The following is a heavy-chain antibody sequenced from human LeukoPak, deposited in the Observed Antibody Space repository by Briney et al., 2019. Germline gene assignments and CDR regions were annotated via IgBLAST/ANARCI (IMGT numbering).Heavy chain of an antibody. V-gene: IGHV4-39*01. CDR2: IYYSGST. CDR3: ARLLGCSGGSCFTYYYYYYMDV. CDR1: GGSISSSSYY. J-gene: IGHJ6*03. Sequence: SETLSLTCTVSGGSISSSSYYWGWIRQPPGKGLEWIGSIYYSGSTYYSPSLKSRVTISVDTSKNQFSLKLSSVTAADTAVYYCARLLGCSGGSCFTYYYYYYMDVWGKGTTVTVSS. D-gene: IGHD2-15*01.